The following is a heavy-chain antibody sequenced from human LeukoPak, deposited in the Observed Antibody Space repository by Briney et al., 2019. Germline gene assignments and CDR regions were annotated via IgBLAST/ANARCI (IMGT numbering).Heavy chain of an antibody. Sequence: GGSLRLPCAASGFTFSSYAMSWVRQAPGKGLEWVSAISGSGGSTYYADSVKGRFTISRDNSKNTLYLQMNSLRAEDTAVYYCAKDSYSSGWYPKYFQHWGQGTLVTVSS. CDR2: ISGSGGST. D-gene: IGHD6-19*01. J-gene: IGHJ1*01. CDR1: GFTFSSYA. V-gene: IGHV3-23*01. CDR3: AKDSYSSGWYPKYFQH.